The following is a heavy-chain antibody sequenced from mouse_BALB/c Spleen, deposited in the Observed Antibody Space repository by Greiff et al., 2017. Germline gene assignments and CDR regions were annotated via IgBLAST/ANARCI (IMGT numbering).Heavy chain of an antibody. Sequence: VQLQQPGAELVKPGASVKMSCKASGYTFTSYWMHWVKQRPGQGLEWIGVIDPSDSYTSYNQKFKGKATLTVDTSSSTAYMQLSSLTSEDSAVYYCTRYQLGYYFDYWGQGTTLTVSS. D-gene: IGHD4-1*02. V-gene: IGHV1S127*01. CDR2: IDPSDSYT. CDR3: TRYQLGYYFDY. J-gene: IGHJ2*01. CDR1: GYTFTSYW.